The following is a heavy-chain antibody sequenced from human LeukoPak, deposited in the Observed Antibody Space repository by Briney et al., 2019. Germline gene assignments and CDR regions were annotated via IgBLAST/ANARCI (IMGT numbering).Heavy chain of an antibody. CDR3: ARDQGGYSGYETDY. D-gene: IGHD5-12*01. Sequence: GASVKDSCKASGYTFTSYDINWVRQATGQGLEWMGWMNPNSGNTGYAQKFQGRVTMTRNTSISTAYMELSSLRSEDTAVYYCARDQGGYSGYETDYWGQGTLVTVSS. J-gene: IGHJ4*02. CDR1: GYTFTSYD. CDR2: MNPNSGNT. V-gene: IGHV1-8*01.